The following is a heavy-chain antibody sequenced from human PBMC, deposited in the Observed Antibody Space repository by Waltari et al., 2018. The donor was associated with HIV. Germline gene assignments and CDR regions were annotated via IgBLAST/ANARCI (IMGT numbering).Heavy chain of an antibody. Sequence: QVELVESGGGVVQPGRSLRLSCAASGFSFSNYDMHWVRQAPGKGLEWVALISYDGSNKYYADSVKGRFTISRDSSKNTVYLQMNSLRAEDTAVYYCAKGGYYDRSGWWYFDYWGQGTLVTVSS. V-gene: IGHV3-30*18. J-gene: IGHJ4*02. CDR1: GFSFSNYD. CDR2: ISYDGSNK. CDR3: AKGGYYDRSGWWYFDY. D-gene: IGHD3-22*01.